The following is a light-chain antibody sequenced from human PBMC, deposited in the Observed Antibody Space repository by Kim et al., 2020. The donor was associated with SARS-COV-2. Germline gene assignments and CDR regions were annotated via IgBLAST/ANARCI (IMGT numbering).Light chain of an antibody. CDR2: DNI. V-gene: IGLV1-44*01. CDR1: SSNIGNNV. CDR3: AARDDSLDIWV. J-gene: IGLJ3*02. Sequence: ELTQPPSASGTPGQRVTMSCSGSSSNIGNNVVNWYQQLPGTAPKLLIYDNIRRPSGVPDRISGSKSGTSASLAISGLQSEDEADYYCAARDDSLDIWV.